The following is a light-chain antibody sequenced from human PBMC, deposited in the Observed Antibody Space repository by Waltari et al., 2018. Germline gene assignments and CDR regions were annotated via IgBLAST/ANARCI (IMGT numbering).Light chain of an antibody. V-gene: IGKV3-11*01. CDR3: QQRKTWPIT. CDR1: QSVSSF. CDR2: DAS. Sequence: EIVLTQSPATLSLSPGERATLSCRASQSVSSFLAWYQQKRGQAPRLLIYDASTRATGIPARFSGSGSGTDFTLTISSLDPEDFAVYYCQQRKTWPITFGQGTRLEIK. J-gene: IGKJ5*01.